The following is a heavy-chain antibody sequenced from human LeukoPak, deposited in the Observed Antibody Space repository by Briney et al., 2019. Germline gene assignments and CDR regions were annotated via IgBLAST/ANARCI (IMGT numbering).Heavy chain of an antibody. CDR2: ISTYNGNT. CDR3: ARLVLRYFDWFGYGMDV. D-gene: IGHD3-9*01. J-gene: IGHJ6*02. V-gene: IGHV1-18*01. Sequence: ASVKVSCKASGYTFTKYGITWVRQAPGQGLEWMGWISTYNGNTNYAQKLQGRVTMTTDTSTSTAYMELRSLRSDDTAVYYCARLVLRYFDWFGYGMDVWGQGTTVTVSS. CDR1: GYTFTKYG.